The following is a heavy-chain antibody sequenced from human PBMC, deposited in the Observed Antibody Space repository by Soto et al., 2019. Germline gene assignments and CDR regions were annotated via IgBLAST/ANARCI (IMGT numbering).Heavy chain of an antibody. CDR2: INPNSGGT. J-gene: IGHJ6*02. Sequence: ASVNVSFKASGYTFTGYYIHWVRQAPGQGLEWMGWINPNSGGTSYAQKFQGWVTMTRDTSISTAYMDLSRLISDDTAVYYCARDNCSGGSCYSDARMDVWGQGTTVTVSS. D-gene: IGHD2-15*01. V-gene: IGHV1-2*04. CDR1: GYTFTGYY. CDR3: ARDNCSGGSCYSDARMDV.